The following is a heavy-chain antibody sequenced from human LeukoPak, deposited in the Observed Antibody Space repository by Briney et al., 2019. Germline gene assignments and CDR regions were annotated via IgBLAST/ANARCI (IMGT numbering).Heavy chain of an antibody. CDR1: GFTFSNYW. D-gene: IGHD6-6*01. CDR2: INTDGSTT. CDR3: AKNPRYSSSSSYFDY. V-gene: IGHV3-74*01. Sequence: PGRSLRLSCAASGFTFSNYWIHWVRQAPGKGLVWVSRINTDGSTTTYADSVKGRFSISRDNSKNTLYLQMNSLRAEDTAVYYCAKNPRYSSSSSYFDYWGQGTLVTVSS. J-gene: IGHJ4*02.